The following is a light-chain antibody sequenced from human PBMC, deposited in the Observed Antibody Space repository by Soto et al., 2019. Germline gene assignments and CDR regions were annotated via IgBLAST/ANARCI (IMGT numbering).Light chain of an antibody. Sequence: QSVLTQPASVSGSPGQSITISCTGTSSDVGCYNYVSWYQQHPGKAPKLMIYEVSNRPSRVSNRFSGSKSGNTASLTISGLQAEDEADYYCSSYTSGSTWVFGGGTKLTVL. CDR3: SSYTSGSTWV. CDR1: SSDVGCYNY. J-gene: IGLJ3*02. CDR2: EVS. V-gene: IGLV2-14*01.